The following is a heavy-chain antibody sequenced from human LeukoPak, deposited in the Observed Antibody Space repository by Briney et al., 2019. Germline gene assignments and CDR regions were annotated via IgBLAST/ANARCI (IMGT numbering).Heavy chain of an antibody. J-gene: IGHJ4*02. V-gene: IGHV3-15*01. D-gene: IGHD3-10*01. CDR3: TKTYYYGSGSLDY. CDR2: IKSKTDGGTT. Sequence: GGSLRLSCAASGFTFSSYWMSWVRQAPGEGLEWVGRIKSKTDGGTTDYAAPVKGRFTISRDDSKNTLYLQMNSLKTEDTAIYYCTKTYYYGSGSLDYWGQGTLVTVSS. CDR1: GFTFSSYW.